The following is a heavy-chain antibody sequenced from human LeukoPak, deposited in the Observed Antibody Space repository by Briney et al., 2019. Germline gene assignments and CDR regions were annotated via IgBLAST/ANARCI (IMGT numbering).Heavy chain of an antibody. D-gene: IGHD1-26*01. CDR2: FSPSGGGT. J-gene: IGHJ4*02. V-gene: IGHV3-23*01. CDR3: ARALRIYYYFDY. Sequence: GGSLRLSCAASGFTFSSYWMHWVRQAPGKGLEWVSAFSPSGGGTYYADSVKGRFTISRDNSKNTLYLQMNSLRAEDTAVYYRARALRIYYYFDYWGQGTLVTVSS. CDR1: GFTFSSYW.